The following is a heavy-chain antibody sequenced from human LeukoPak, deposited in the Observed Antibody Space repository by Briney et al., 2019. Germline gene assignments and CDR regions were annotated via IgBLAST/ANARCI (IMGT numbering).Heavy chain of an antibody. V-gene: IGHV3-66*04. CDR2: IDYNDNT. Sequence: GGSLRLSCAVSGITVSVNYMSWVRQAPGKGLEWVSVIDYNDNTNYAASVKGRFTISSDNSKNTLYLQMNSLRAEDTAVYYCARPHSSCFSYVFDIWGQGTTVIVSS. CDR3: ARPHSSCFSYVFDI. D-gene: IGHD2-15*01. J-gene: IGHJ3*02. CDR1: GITVSVNY.